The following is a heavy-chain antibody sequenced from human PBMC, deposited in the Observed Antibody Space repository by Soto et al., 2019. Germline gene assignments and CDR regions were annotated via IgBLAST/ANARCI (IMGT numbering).Heavy chain of an antibody. J-gene: IGHJ4*02. CDR2: IYYSGST. Sequence: PSETLSLTCTVSGGSVSSGSYYWSWIRQPPGKGLEWIAYIYYSGSTNYNPSLKSRVTISVDTSKNQFSLKLSSVTTADTAVYYCARERESSFDYWGQGTLVTVSS. CDR1: GGSVSSGSYY. CDR3: ARERESSFDY. V-gene: IGHV4-61*01.